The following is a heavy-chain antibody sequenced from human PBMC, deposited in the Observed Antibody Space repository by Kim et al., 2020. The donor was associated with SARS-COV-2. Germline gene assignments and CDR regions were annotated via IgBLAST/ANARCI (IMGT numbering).Heavy chain of an antibody. Sequence: SETLSLTCTVSGGSISSGGYYWSWIRQHPGKGLEWIGYIYYSGSTYYNPSLKSRVTISVDTSKNQFSLKLSSVTAADTAVYYCARDFGSIAAAGQDLVDAFDIWGQGTMVTVSS. CDR2: IYYSGST. J-gene: IGHJ3*02. CDR3: ARDFGSIAAAGQDLVDAFDI. CDR1: GGSISSGGYY. D-gene: IGHD6-13*01. V-gene: IGHV4-31*03.